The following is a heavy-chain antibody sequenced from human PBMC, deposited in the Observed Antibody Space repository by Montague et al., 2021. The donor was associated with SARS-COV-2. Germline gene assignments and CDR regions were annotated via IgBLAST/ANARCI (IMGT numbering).Heavy chain of an antibody. CDR3: ARMVAVTTSFDY. J-gene: IGHJ4*02. V-gene: IGHV2-70*11. D-gene: IGHD4-17*01. Sequence: PALVKPTQTLTLTCTFSGFSLSTSGMCVSWIRQPPGKALEWLARXXWDDDKYYSTSLKTRLTISKDTPKNQVVLTMTNMDPVDAATYYCARMVAVTTSFDYWGQGTLVTVSS. CDR1: GFSLSTSGMC. CDR2: XXWDDDK.